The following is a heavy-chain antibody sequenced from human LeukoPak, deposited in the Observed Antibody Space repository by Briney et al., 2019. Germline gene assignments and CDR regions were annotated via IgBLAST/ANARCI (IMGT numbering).Heavy chain of an antibody. CDR2: IKRKGDGGTA. CDR1: GFTFTNAL. V-gene: IGHV3-15*01. CDR3: TTGSIWVGAFDI. D-gene: IGHD7-27*01. J-gene: IGHJ3*02. Sequence: GGSLRLSCASSGFTFTNALMTWVRPAPGKGLEWVGRIKRKGDGGTAHYAAPVKGRITISRDDSKATLYLQMNSLKIDDTAVYYCTTGSIWVGAFDIWGQGTMVTV.